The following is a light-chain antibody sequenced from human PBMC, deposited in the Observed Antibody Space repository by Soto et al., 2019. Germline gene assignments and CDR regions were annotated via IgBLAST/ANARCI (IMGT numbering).Light chain of an antibody. CDR1: SSDVGGYNY. V-gene: IGLV2-14*01. CDR2: DVS. CDR3: SSYTSSNTLLYV. Sequence: QSALTQPASVSGSPGQSITISCTGTSSDVGGYNYVSWYQQHPGKAPKLMIYDVSNRPSGVSNRFSGSKSGNTASLTISGLQAEDEADYYGSSYTSSNTLLYVFGTGTKVTVL. J-gene: IGLJ1*01.